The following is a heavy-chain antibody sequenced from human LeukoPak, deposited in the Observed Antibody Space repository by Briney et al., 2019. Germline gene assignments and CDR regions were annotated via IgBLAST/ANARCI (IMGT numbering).Heavy chain of an antibody. CDR2: ISTDGKST. Sequence: GGSLRLSCVASGFTFSNYWMLWVRHAPGKGLMWVTLISTDGKSTRYAESVKGRFTISRDNAKNALYLQMDILRVEDTALYFCVRDYQFIQEVWGQGTTVTVSS. CDR1: GFTFSNYW. CDR3: VRDYQFIQEV. J-gene: IGHJ6*02. D-gene: IGHD2-2*01. V-gene: IGHV3-74*01.